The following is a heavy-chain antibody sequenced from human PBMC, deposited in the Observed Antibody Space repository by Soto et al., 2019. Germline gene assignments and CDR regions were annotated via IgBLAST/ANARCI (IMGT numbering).Heavy chain of an antibody. D-gene: IGHD2-15*01. V-gene: IGHV1-8*01. CDR2: MNPNSGNT. CDR1: GYTFPSYD. J-gene: IGHJ4*02. CDR3: ARGGYCSGGSCSTNPDFDY. Sequence: GALVKVSCKASGYTFPSYDINWVRQATGQGLEWMGWMNPNSGNTGYAQKFQGRVTMTRNTSISTAYMELSSLRSEDTAVYYCARGGYCSGGSCSTNPDFDYWGQGTLVTVSS.